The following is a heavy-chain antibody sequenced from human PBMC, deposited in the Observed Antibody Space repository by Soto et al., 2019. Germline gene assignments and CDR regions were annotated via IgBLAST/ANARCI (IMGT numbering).Heavy chain of an antibody. J-gene: IGHJ4*02. CDR1: GFSLTTSGVS. V-gene: IGHV2-5*01. CDR3: AYRVGSRGSFDY. CDR2: IYWNDDK. Sequence: KESGPPLVKPTQTLTLTCTFSGFSLTTSGVSVGWIRQPPGKALEWLASIYWNDDKRYSPSLKSRLTLTKDNSKKQVVLTMTNMDPVDTATYYCAYRVGSRGSFDYWGQGTLVTVSS. D-gene: IGHD6-25*01.